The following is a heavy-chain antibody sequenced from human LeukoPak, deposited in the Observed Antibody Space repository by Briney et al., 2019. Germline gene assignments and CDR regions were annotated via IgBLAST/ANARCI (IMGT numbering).Heavy chain of an antibody. D-gene: IGHD5-18*01. CDR1: GYTFTCYY. V-gene: IGHV1-46*01. CDR2: INPSGGST. CDR3: ARARGYSYGNRRGFFDY. Sequence: GASVKVSCKASGYTFTCYYMHWVRQVPGQGLEWMGIINPSGGSTSYAQKFQGRVTMTRDTSTSTVYMELSSLRSEDTAVYYCARARGYSYGNRRGFFDYWGQGTLVTVSS. J-gene: IGHJ4*02.